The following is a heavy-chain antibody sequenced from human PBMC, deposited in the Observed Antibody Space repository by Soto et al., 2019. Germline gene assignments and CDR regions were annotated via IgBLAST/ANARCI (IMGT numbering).Heavy chain of an antibody. CDR1: GGSISSYY. CDR3: ARHGGIARFNRLGMDV. J-gene: IGHJ6*02. CDR2: IYSSGST. V-gene: IGHV4-59*01. D-gene: IGHD6-13*01. Sequence: SEPLSLTCTVSGGSISSYYWSWIRQPPGKGLEWIGYIYSSGSTHYNPSLQNRVTISIDTSKNQVSLKVNSVTAADTAMYYCARHGGIARFNRLGMDVWGQGTTVTVSS.